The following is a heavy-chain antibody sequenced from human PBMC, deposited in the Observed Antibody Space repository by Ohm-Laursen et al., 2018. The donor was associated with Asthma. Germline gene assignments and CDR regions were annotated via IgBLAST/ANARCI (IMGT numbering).Heavy chain of an antibody. CDR2: ISKDGGTK. CDR1: GFNLSDYV. V-gene: IGHV3-30*18. CDR3: AKDLDHIVVVIATLDS. Sequence: SLRLSCAASGFNLSDYVIHWVRQAPGKGLEWVAVISKDGGTKYYADSVRGRFTISRDTTRNTVYLQMSSLKSEDTAVYFCAKDLDHIVVVIATLDSWGQGTLVTVSS. J-gene: IGHJ4*02. D-gene: IGHD2-21*01.